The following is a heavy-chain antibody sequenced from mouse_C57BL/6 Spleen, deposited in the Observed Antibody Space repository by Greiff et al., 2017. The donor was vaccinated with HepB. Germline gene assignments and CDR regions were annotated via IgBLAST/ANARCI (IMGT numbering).Heavy chain of an antibody. V-gene: IGHV1-85*01. Sequence: QVQLKESGPELVKPGASVKLSCKASGYTFTSYDINWVKQRPGQGLEWIGWIYPRDGSTKYNEKFKGKATLTVDTSSSTAYMELHSLTSEDSAVYFCARGGYYGSSYVRIAYWGQGTLVTVSA. J-gene: IGHJ3*01. CDR1: GYTFTSYD. CDR2: IYPRDGST. D-gene: IGHD1-1*01. CDR3: ARGGYYGSSYVRIAY.